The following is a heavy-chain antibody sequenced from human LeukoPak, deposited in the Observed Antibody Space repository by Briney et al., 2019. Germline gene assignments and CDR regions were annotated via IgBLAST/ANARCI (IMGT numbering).Heavy chain of an antibody. CDR2: ISYEGSNK. V-gene: IGHV3-30*18. J-gene: IGHJ4*02. CDR3: SKNFYGAFTFNAGIES. CDR1: GFTFNRYG. Sequence: GRSLRPSCAASGFTFNRYGMHWVRQAPGKVLEWVTVISYEGSNKRYADSVKGRFSVSRDNSKNTLFLQMNSLRAEDTAVYYCSKNFYGAFTFNAGIESWGQGTLATVSS. D-gene: IGHD4-17*01.